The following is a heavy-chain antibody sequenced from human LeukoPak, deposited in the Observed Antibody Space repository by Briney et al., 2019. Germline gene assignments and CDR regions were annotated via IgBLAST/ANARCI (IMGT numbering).Heavy chain of an antibody. Sequence: GGSPRLSCAASGFTFSSYAMHWVRQAPGKGLEWVSAITGSGATTSYADSVKGRFTISRDNSKNTLFLQMNSLRVDDTAVYFCAKGAAADASGRYFDYWGQGTLVTVSS. CDR2: ITGSGATT. J-gene: IGHJ4*02. CDR3: AKGAAADASGRYFDY. D-gene: IGHD6-13*01. V-gene: IGHV3-23*01. CDR1: GFTFSSYA.